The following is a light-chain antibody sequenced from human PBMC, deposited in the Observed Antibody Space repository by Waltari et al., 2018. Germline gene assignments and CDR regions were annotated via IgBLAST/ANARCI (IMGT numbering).Light chain of an antibody. Sequence: DIVMTQSPDSLPVSLGERATINCKSNQSLFYSSNNRNYLAWYKQKPGQRPKMIIYWASTRKSGVPDLFHGSGSQTDFTLTISGLQAEDVAVYYCHQYYSSRWTFGQGTKVEIK. CDR2: WAS. CDR1: QSLFYSSNNRNY. CDR3: HQYYSSRWT. V-gene: IGKV4-1*01. J-gene: IGKJ1*01.